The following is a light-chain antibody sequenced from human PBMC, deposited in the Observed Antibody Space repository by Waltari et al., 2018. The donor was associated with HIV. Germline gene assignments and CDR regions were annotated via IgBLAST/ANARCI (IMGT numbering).Light chain of an antibody. J-gene: IGLJ1*01. CDR1: ALPTQF. V-gene: IGLV3-25*03. CDR2: KDT. Sequence: SYEVTQSPAVSVSPGQTATITCSGDALPTQFTYWYQHKPGQAPVLLIYKDTERPSGIPERFSGSSSGTTVTLTISGVQAEDEADYYCQSADSSGTYYVFGNGTRVTVL. CDR3: QSADSSGTYYV.